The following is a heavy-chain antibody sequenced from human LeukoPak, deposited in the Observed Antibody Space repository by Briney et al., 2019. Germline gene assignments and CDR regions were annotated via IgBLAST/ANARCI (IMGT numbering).Heavy chain of an antibody. CDR2: IYYSGST. D-gene: IGHD6-13*01. CDR1: GGSFSGSY. J-gene: IGHJ4*02. CDR3: ARTIHSSSWFEIDY. V-gene: IGHV4-59*01. Sequence: SETLSLTCAVHGGSFSGSYWSWIRQPPGKGLEWIGYIYYSGSTNYNPSLKSRVTISVDTSKNQFSLKLSSVTAADTAVYYCARTIHSSSWFEIDYWGQGTLVTVSS.